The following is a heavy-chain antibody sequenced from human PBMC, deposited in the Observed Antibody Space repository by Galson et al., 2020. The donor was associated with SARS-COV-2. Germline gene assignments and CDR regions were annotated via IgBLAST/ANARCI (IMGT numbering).Heavy chain of an antibody. Sequence: TGGSLRLSCAASGFTFNNYALHWVRQAPGKGLECVAVVSYDGSNKHYADSVRGRFTISRDSFKNTLYLQMNSLRAEDTAVYYCARGDVVVPAEYYYYYYYGTDVWGQGTTVTVSS. V-gene: IGHV3-30-3*01. CDR2: VSYDGSNK. CDR1: GFTFNNYA. J-gene: IGHJ6*02. D-gene: IGHD2-2*01. CDR3: ARGDVVVPAEYYYYYYYGTDV.